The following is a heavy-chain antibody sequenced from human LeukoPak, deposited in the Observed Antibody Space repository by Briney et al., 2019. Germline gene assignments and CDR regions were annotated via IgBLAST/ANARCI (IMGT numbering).Heavy chain of an antibody. D-gene: IGHD5-18*01. Sequence: GRSLRLSCAASGFTFSSYGMHWVRQAPGKGLEWVAVISYDGSNKYYADSVKGRFTISRDNSKNTLYLQMNSLRAEDTAVYYCARTIQLWGDAEYYFDYWGQGTLVTVSS. V-gene: IGHV3-30*03. J-gene: IGHJ4*02. CDR3: ARTIQLWGDAEYYFDY. CDR2: ISYDGSNK. CDR1: GFTFSSYG.